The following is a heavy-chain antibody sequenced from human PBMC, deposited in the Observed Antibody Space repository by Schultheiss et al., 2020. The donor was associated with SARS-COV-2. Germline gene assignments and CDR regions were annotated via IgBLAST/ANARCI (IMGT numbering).Heavy chain of an antibody. D-gene: IGHD2-2*01. CDR3: ATLGYCSSTSCYSRGDFDY. V-gene: IGHV1-8*01. J-gene: IGHJ4*02. Sequence: ASVKVSCKASGYTFTSYDINWVRQATGQGLEWMGWMNPNSGNTGYAQKFQGRVTMTTDTSTSTAYMELRSLRSDDTAVYYCATLGYCSSTSCYSRGDFDYWGQGTLVTVSS. CDR1: GYTFTSYD. CDR2: MNPNSGNT.